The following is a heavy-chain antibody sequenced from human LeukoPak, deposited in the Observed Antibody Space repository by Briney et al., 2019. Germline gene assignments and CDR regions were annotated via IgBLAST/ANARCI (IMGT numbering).Heavy chain of an antibody. Sequence: GKSLRLSCAASGFTFSSYWMNWVRQAPGKGLEWVAVISYDGSNKYYADSVKGRFTISRDNSKNTLYLQMNSLRAEDTAVYYCARPSSTAFGSGSLDYWGQGTLVTVSS. J-gene: IGHJ4*02. CDR1: GFTFSSYW. CDR2: ISYDGSNK. V-gene: IGHV3-30-3*01. CDR3: ARPSSTAFGSGSLDY. D-gene: IGHD3-10*01.